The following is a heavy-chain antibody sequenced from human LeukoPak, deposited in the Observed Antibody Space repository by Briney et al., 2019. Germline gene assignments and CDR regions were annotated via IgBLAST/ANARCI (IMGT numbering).Heavy chain of an antibody. CDR3: AREATAGYSSSWYSYYYYYMDV. D-gene: IGHD6-13*01. V-gene: IGHV3-30*04. J-gene: IGHJ6*03. CDR2: ISYDGSSK. CDR1: GFTFSSYA. Sequence: GGSLRLSCAASGFTFSSYAMHWVRQAPGKGLEWVAVISYDGSSKYYADSVKGRFTISRDNSKNTLYLQMNSLRAEDTAVYYCAREATAGYSSSWYSYYYYYMDVWGKGTTVTVSS.